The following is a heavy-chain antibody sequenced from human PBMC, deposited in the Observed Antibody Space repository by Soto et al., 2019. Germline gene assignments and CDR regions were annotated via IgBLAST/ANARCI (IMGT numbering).Heavy chain of an antibody. D-gene: IGHD3-22*01. CDR1: GGSLNSYY. CDR2: VSSTGST. J-gene: IGHJ5*02. V-gene: IGHV4-59*01. CDR3: ARFSPPRKSYDSNPGWFDP. Sequence: PSETLSLTCTVSGGSLNSYYWTWIRQSPGKGLEWIGYVSSTGSTNYNPSLKSRLTMSLDTSTNEVSLSLTSVTAADAAVYFCARFSPPRKSYDSNPGWFDPWGQGIMVTVSP.